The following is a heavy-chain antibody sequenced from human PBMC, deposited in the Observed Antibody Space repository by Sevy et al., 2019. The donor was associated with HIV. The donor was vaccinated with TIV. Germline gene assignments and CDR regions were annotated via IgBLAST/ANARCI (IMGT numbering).Heavy chain of an antibody. D-gene: IGHD1-1*01. CDR2: IYSGGST. J-gene: IGHJ3*02. CDR1: GFTVSSNY. CDR3: ARGMATTKDAFDI. V-gene: IGHV3-53*01. Sequence: GGSLRLSCAASGFTVSSNYMSWVRQAPGKGLEWVSVIYSGGSTYYADSVKGRFTISRDNSKNTLYLQMNGLRAEDTAVYYCARGMATTKDAFDIWGQGTMVTVSS.